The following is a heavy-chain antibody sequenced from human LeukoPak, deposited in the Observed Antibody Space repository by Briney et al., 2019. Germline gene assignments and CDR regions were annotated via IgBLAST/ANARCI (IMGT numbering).Heavy chain of an antibody. CDR2: ISGSGGST. J-gene: IGHJ4*02. CDR1: GFTFSSYA. Sequence: PGGSLRLSCAASGFTFSSYAMSWVRQAPGKGLEWVSAISGSGGSTYYADSVKGRFTISRDNSKNTLYLQMNSLRAEDTAVYYCARVVYGDYNFDYWGQGTLVTVSS. CDR3: ARVVYGDYNFDY. V-gene: IGHV3-23*01. D-gene: IGHD4-17*01.